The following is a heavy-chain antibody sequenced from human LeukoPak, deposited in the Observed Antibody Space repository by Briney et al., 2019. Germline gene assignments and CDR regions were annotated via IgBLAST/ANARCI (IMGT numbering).Heavy chain of an antibody. CDR2: ISSSSYI. CDR1: GSTFSSYS. Sequence: PGGSLRLSCAASGSTFSSYSMNWVRQAPGKGLEWVSSISSSSYIYYADSVKGRFTISRDNAKNSLYLQMNSLRAEDTAVYYCASLYGSGSYYQNSPFDYWGRGTLVTVSS. J-gene: IGHJ4*02. CDR3: ASLYGSGSYYQNSPFDY. D-gene: IGHD3-10*01. V-gene: IGHV3-21*01.